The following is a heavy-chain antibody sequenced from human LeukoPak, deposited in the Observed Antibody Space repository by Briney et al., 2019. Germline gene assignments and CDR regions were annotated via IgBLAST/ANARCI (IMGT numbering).Heavy chain of an antibody. CDR1: GYTFISYG. D-gene: IGHD6-6*01. CDR3: ARKEYSSSSNWFDP. J-gene: IGHJ5*02. V-gene: IGHV1-18*01. Sequence: VASVKVSCKASGYTFISYGISWVRQAPGQGLEWMGWTSTYNGNTVYVQKLQGRVTMTTDTSTSTAYMELRSLRSDDTAVYYCARKEYSSSSNWFDPWGQGTLVTVSS. CDR2: TSTYNGNT.